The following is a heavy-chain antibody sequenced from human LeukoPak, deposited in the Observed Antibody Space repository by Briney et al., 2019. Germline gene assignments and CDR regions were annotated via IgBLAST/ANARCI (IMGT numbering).Heavy chain of an antibody. J-gene: IGHJ5*02. V-gene: IGHV4-4*07. Sequence: SGTLSLTCTVSGGSVTNYYWSWIRQSAGKGLEWIGRIYSTGLITYNPSLKSRVTMSVDTSKNQLSLRLISVTAADTAVYYCTRDSGTSGEVKFDPWGQGSLVTVSS. D-gene: IGHD3-10*01. CDR1: GGSVTNYY. CDR2: IYSTGLI. CDR3: TRDSGTSGEVKFDP.